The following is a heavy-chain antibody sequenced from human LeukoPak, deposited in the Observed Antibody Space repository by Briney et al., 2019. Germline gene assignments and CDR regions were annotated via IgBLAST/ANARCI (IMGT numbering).Heavy chain of an antibody. J-gene: IGHJ4*02. Sequence: SQTLSLTCTVSGGSISSGGYYWSWIRQHPGKGLEWIGYIYYSGSTYYNPSLKGRVTISVDTSKNQFSLRLSSVTAADTAVYYCARAPFYYDSRGSPALYPFDNWGQGTLVTVSS. CDR2: IYYSGST. CDR3: ARAPFYYDSRGSPALYPFDN. CDR1: GGSISSGGYY. V-gene: IGHV4-31*03. D-gene: IGHD3-22*01.